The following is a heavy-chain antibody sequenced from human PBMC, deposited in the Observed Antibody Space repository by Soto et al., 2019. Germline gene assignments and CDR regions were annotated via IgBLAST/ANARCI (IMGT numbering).Heavy chain of an antibody. CDR3: ARGSLGATDRPFDY. V-gene: IGHV1-69*10. Sequence: GASVKVSCKASGVSFSSYAISWVRQAPGQGLQWMAGIIPILGTPNYAHQFQGRVTITADRSTTTAYMELSSLISEDTAVYYCARGSLGATDRPFDYWGQGTLVTVSS. CDR2: IIPILGTP. D-gene: IGHD1-26*01. CDR1: GVSFSSYA. J-gene: IGHJ4*02.